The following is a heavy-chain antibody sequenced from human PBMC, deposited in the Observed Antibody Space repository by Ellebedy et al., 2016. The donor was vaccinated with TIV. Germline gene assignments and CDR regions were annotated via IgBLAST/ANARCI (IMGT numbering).Heavy chain of an antibody. CDR3: ASPGTPGAFDY. V-gene: IGHV4-34*01. CDR1: GESFSGYY. Sequence: MPGGSLRLSCAVYGESFSGYYWSWIRQLPGKGLEWIGEINHSGSTNYNPSLKSRVTISVDTSKNQFSLKLSSVTAADTAVYYCASPGTPGAFDYWGQGTLVTVSS. D-gene: IGHD6-13*01. J-gene: IGHJ4*02. CDR2: INHSGST.